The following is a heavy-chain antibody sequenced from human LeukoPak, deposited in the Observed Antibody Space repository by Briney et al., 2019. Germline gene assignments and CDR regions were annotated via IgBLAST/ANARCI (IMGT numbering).Heavy chain of an antibody. Sequence: SETLSLTCTVSGVSISSSGYYWGWIRQPPGKGLEWIGSIYYSGSTCYNPSLKSRVTISVDTSKNQLSLKLSSVTAADTAVYYCAREGLLGYFDYWGQGTLVTVSS. D-gene: IGHD2-15*01. CDR1: GVSISSSGYY. J-gene: IGHJ4*02. V-gene: IGHV4-39*02. CDR3: AREGLLGYFDY. CDR2: IYYSGST.